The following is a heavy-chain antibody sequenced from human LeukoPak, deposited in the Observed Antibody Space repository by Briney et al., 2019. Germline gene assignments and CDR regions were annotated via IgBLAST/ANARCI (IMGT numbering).Heavy chain of an antibody. CDR1: GGSISSSNYF. CDR3: ARLLHDGIDY. V-gene: IGHV4-39*01. Sequence: QSSETLSLTCTVSGGSISSSNYFWGWVRQPPGKGLEWIGSIYHSGSTYYNPSLKSRVTISVDTSKNQFSLKLSSVTAADTAVYYCARLLHDGIDYWGQGTLVTVSS. J-gene: IGHJ4*02. CDR2: IYHSGST.